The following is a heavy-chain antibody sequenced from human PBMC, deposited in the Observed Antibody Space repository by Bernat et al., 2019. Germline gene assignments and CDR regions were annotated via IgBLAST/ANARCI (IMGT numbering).Heavy chain of an antibody. V-gene: IGHV3-30*04. Sequence: QVQLVESGGGVVQPGRSQRLSCAASGFTFSTYAIHWVRQAPGKGLEWVAVISYDGSNKYYADSVKGRFTISRDNSKNTLYLQMNSLRAEDTAVYYCAKEGLVRGEFDYWGQGTLVTVSS. D-gene: IGHD6-19*01. CDR3: AKEGLVRGEFDY. CDR2: ISYDGSNK. J-gene: IGHJ4*02. CDR1: GFTFSTYA.